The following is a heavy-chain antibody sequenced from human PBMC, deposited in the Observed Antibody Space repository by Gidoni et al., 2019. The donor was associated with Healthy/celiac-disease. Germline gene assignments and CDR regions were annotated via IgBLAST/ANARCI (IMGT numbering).Heavy chain of an antibody. CDR1: GFTLSSYG. V-gene: IGHV3-33*01. D-gene: IGHD4-17*01. CDR2: IWYDGSNK. J-gene: IGHJ4*02. Sequence: QVQLVESGGGVVQPGRSLRLSCAASGFTLSSYGMHWVRQAPGKGREWVAVIWYDGSNKYYADSVKGRFTISRDNSKNTLYLQMNSLRAEDTAVYYCARGATTVVTMARRVNDYWGQGTLVTVSS. CDR3: ARGATTVVTMARRVNDY.